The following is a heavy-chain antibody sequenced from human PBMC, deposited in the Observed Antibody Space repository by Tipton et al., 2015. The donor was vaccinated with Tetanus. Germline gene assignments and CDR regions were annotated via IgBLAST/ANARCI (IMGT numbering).Heavy chain of an antibody. V-gene: IGHV1-8*01. CDR2: MHPNSGNT. J-gene: IGHJ6*02. CDR1: GYTFTSYD. CDR3: ARGPSNYVPYGMDV. Sequence: QLVQSGAEVKKPGASVKVSCKASGYTFTSYDINWVRQATGQGLEWMGWMHPNSGNTGYAQKFQGRVTMTRNTSISTAYMELSSLRSEDTAVYYCARGPSNYVPYGMDVWGQGTTVTVSS. D-gene: IGHD4-11*01.